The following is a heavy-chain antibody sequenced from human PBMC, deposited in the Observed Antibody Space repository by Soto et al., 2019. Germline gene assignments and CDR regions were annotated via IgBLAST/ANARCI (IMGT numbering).Heavy chain of an antibody. CDR2: IYHSGST. V-gene: IGHV4-30-2*01. J-gene: IGHJ1*01. Sequence: QLQLQESGSGLVKPSQTLSLTCAVSGGSISSGGYSWSWIRQPPGKGLEWIGYIYHSGSTYYNPSLKSRVTISVDRSKNQFSLQLSSVTAADTAVYYCASSYYDSSGSALRDWGQGTLVTVSS. CDR1: GGSISSGGYS. D-gene: IGHD3-22*01. CDR3: ASSYYDSSGSALRD.